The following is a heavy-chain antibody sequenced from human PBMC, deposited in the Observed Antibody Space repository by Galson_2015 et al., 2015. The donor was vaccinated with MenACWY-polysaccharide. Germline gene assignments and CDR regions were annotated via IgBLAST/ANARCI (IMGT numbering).Heavy chain of an antibody. CDR1: GFTLTSFA. J-gene: IGHJ5*02. CDR3: AKDSIYLWSVSGRFDH. CDR2: IRSSGTNT. Sequence: SVRLSCAAPGFTLTSFAMSWVRQARGKGLEWVSAIRSSGTNTYYADSVKGRFTISRDNSKNTLYLQMNSLRAEDTAVYYCAKDSIYLWSVSGRFDHWGQGTLVTVSS. D-gene: IGHD3-3*01. V-gene: IGHV3-23*01.